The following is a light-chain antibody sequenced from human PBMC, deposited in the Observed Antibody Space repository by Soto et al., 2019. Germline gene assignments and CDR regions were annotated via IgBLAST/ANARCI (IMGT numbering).Light chain of an antibody. CDR3: QQYNNWPRT. CDR1: QSVRSN. Sequence: IQMPQSPATLPVLPAPCPTLSCRASQSVRSNLPWYQQKPGQAPRLLIYGASSWATGIPARFSGSGSGTEFTLTISSLQSEDFAVYYCQQYNNWPRTFGQGTKVDIK. V-gene: IGKV3-15*01. CDR2: GAS. J-gene: IGKJ1*01.